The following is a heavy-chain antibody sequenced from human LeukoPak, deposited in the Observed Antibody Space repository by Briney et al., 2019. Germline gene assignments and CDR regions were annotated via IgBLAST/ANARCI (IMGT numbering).Heavy chain of an antibody. D-gene: IGHD5-12*01. J-gene: IGHJ4*02. CDR2: IYYSGST. Sequence: SETLSLTCTVSGGSVSSGSYYWSWIRQPPGKGLEWIGYIYYSGSTNYNPSLKSRATISVDTSKNQFSLKLSSVTAADTAVYYCAREAGYSGYDQDYWGQGTLVTVSS. CDR1: GGSVSSGSYY. CDR3: AREAGYSGYDQDY. V-gene: IGHV4-61*01.